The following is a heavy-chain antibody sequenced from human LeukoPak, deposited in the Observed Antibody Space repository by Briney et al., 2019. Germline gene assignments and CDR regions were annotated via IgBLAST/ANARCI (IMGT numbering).Heavy chain of an antibody. CDR3: AVAYVVVTNYYYYGMDV. D-gene: IGHD2-21*02. CDR2: IIPIFGTA. Sequence: SVKVSCKASGGTFSSYAISWVRQAPGQGLEWMGGIIPIFGTANYAQKFQGRVTITADESTNTAYMELSSLRSEDTAVYYCAVAYVVVTNYYYYGMDVWGQGTTVTVSS. J-gene: IGHJ6*02. V-gene: IGHV1-69*13. CDR1: GGTFSSYA.